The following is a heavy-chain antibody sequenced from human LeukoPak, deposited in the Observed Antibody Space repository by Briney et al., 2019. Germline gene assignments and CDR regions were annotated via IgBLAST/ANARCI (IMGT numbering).Heavy chain of an antibody. CDR3: AREMQWFGEYHEGFDP. V-gene: IGHV4-39*02. J-gene: IGHJ5*02. Sequence: SETLSLTCTVSGGSISSSSYYWGWIRQPPGKGLEWIGSIYYSGSTYYNPSLKSRVTISVDTSKNQFSLKLSSVTAADTAMYYCAREMQWFGEYHEGFDPWGQGTLVTVSS. CDR2: IYYSGST. CDR1: GGSISSSSYY. D-gene: IGHD3-10*01.